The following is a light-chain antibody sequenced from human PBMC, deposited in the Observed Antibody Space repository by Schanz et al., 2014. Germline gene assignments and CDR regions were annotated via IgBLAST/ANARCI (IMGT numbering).Light chain of an antibody. CDR1: SSDVGGYNY. CDR3: SSYGGSNFVV. CDR2: DVN. V-gene: IGLV2-14*03. J-gene: IGLJ2*01. Sequence: QSVLTQPASVSGSPGQSITISCTGTSSDVGGYNYVSWYQQHPGKAPKLMIYDVNNRPSGVSNRFSGSKSGNTASLTISGLLAEDEADYYCSSYGGSNFVVFGGGTKLTVL.